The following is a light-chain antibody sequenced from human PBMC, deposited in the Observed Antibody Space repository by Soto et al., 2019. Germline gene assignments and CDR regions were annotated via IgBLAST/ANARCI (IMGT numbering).Light chain of an antibody. Sequence: DIPLTQSPSSLSASVGDRVTITCLASYSISNYLNWYQHRPGKAPDLLIYAASTLQSGVPSRFSGSESGTEFTLTISSLQPEDSATYYCQQSYSTPITFGQGTRLEIK. V-gene: IGKV1-39*01. J-gene: IGKJ5*01. CDR3: QQSYSTPIT. CDR1: YSISNY. CDR2: AAS.